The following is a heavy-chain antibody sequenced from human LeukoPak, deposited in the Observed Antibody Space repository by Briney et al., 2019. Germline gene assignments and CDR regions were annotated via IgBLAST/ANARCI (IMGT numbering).Heavy chain of an antibody. J-gene: IGHJ5*02. Sequence: GGSLRLSCAVSGFTLSTYGMRWVRHAPGKGLEWVAFIRYEGSNKYYAHSVKGRFTISRDNSKNTLYLQMNSLRAEDTAVYCCAKENGFDPWGQGTLVTVSS. V-gene: IGHV3-30*02. CDR1: GFTLSTYG. CDR2: IRYEGSNK. CDR3: AKENGFDP.